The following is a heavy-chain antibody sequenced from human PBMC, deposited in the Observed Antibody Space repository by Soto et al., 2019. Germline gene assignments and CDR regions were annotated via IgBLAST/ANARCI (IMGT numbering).Heavy chain of an antibody. D-gene: IGHD3-10*01. J-gene: IGHJ6*02. Sequence: QLQLQESGPGLVKPSETLSLTCTVSGGSISSSSYYWGWILQPPGKGLECIGSIYYSGSTYYNPSLKSRVTISVDTSKNQFSLKLSSVTAADTAVYYCAYRGPHGMDVWGQGTTFTVSS. CDR1: GGSISSSSYY. CDR3: AYRGPHGMDV. V-gene: IGHV4-39*01. CDR2: IYYSGST.